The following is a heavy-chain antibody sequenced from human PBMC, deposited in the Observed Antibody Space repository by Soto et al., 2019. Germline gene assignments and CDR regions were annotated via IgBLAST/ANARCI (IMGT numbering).Heavy chain of an antibody. Sequence: QVQLVQSGAEVKKPGASVKVSCKASGYSFSGYYIHWVRQAPGQGLEWMGWINPNSGETDYAQKFLGRVTMTSDTSISTAFMALSSLRSDDTAVYYCARYCPFFEWYCYGMDVWGQGTTVTVSS. CDR1: GYSFSGYY. CDR2: INPNSGET. J-gene: IGHJ6*02. D-gene: IGHD3-3*01. CDR3: ARYCPFFEWYCYGMDV. V-gene: IGHV1-2*02.